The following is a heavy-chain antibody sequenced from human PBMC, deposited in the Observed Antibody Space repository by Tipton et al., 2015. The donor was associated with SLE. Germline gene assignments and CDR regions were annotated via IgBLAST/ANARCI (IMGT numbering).Heavy chain of an antibody. Sequence: TLSLTCTVSGDSISNYYWSWIRPPPGKGLEWIGYIYYSGSTNYNPSLKSRVTISVDTSRDQFSLKLSSVTAADTAVYSCARGSGWPHWYFDLWGRGTLVTVSS. V-gene: IGHV4-59*01. CDR3: ARGSGWPHWYFDL. CDR2: IYYSGST. J-gene: IGHJ2*01. CDR1: GDSISNYY. D-gene: IGHD6-19*01.